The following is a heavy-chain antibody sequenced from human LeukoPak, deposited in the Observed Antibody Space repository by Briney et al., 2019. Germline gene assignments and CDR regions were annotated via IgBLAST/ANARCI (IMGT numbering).Heavy chain of an antibody. J-gene: IGHJ4*02. Sequence: PGGSLRLSCAASGFTFSSYWMHWVRQAPGKGLVWVSRINSDGSSTSYADSVKGRFTISRDNAKNTLYLQMNSLRAEDTAVYYFAREGGYRTYYDYVWGSYRRFDYWGQGTLVTVSS. D-gene: IGHD3-16*02. CDR1: GFTFSSYW. CDR3: AREGGYRTYYDYVWGSYRRFDY. CDR2: INSDGSST. V-gene: IGHV3-74*01.